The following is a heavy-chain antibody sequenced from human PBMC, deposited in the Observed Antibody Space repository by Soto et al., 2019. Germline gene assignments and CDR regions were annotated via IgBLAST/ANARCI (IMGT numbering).Heavy chain of an antibody. CDR2: IWYDGFNK. D-gene: IGHD1-1*01. Sequence: GGSPRLGCAVSGFTFSDYVIHWVRQAPGKGLEWVAVIWYDGFNKYYADSVKGRFTISRDASKNTLYLQINSLRVEDTAIYYCARVPFGTTRDFDFWGQGTLVTVSS. J-gene: IGHJ4*02. V-gene: IGHV3-33*01. CDR1: GFTFSDYV. CDR3: ARVPFGTTRDFDF.